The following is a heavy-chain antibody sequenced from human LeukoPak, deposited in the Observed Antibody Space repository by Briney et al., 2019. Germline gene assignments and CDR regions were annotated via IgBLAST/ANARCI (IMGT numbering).Heavy chain of an antibody. Sequence: SETLSLTCAVSGGSIGSGGYSWSWIRQPPGKGLEWIGYIYHSGSTYYNPSLKSRVTISVDRSKNQFSLKLTSVTGADTAVYYCAGERGEEYSSGWYKTNYFDNWGQGIRVTVSS. J-gene: IGHJ4*02. V-gene: IGHV4-30-2*01. CDR3: AGERGEEYSSGWYKTNYFDN. CDR1: GGSIGSGGYS. CDR2: IYHSGST. D-gene: IGHD6-19*01.